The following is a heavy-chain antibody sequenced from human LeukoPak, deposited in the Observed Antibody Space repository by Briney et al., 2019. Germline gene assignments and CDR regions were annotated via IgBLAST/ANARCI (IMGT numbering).Heavy chain of an antibody. Sequence: PGESLRLSCAGSAFTFSNYWMHWVRQVPGKGLVWVSRINPDGSTITYADSVKGRFTISRDNARNTLYLQMNSLRAEDTAICYCSKDTFGVHDSWGQGTLVTVSS. CDR2: INPDGSTI. J-gene: IGHJ4*02. CDR3: SKDTFGVHDS. V-gene: IGHV3-74*03. D-gene: IGHD3-16*01. CDR1: AFTFSNYW.